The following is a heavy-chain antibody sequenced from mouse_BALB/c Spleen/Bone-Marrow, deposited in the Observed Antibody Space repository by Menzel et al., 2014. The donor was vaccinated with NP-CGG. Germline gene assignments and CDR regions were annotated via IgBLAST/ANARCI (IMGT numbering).Heavy chain of an antibody. Sequence: QVQLKESGAELARPGASVKMSCKASGYIFTSYTMHWVKQRPGQGLEWIGYINPSSGYTNYNQKFKDKATLTADKSSSTAYMQLSSLTSEDSAVYYCARGGNFDYWGQGTTLTVSS. D-gene: IGHD1-1*01. J-gene: IGHJ2*01. CDR1: GYIFTSYT. CDR2: INPSSGYT. V-gene: IGHV1-4*01. CDR3: ARGGNFDY.